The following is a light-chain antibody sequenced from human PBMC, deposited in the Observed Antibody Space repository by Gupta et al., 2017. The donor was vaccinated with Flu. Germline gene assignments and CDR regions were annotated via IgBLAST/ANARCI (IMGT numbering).Light chain of an antibody. CDR2: DAS. Sequence: EIVLTQSPATLSLSPGERATLSCRASQSVSSYLAWYQQKPGQAPRLLIYDASNRATGIPARFSGSGSGTDFTLTISIREPEDFAVYYCQQRSNWPSLTFGQGTRLEIK. CDR1: QSVSSY. V-gene: IGKV3-11*01. CDR3: QQRSNWPSLT. J-gene: IGKJ5*01.